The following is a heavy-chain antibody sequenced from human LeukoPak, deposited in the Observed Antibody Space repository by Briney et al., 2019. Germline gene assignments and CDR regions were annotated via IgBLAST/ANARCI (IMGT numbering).Heavy chain of an antibody. J-gene: IGHJ6*02. CDR1: GFTVSSNY. CDR2: IYSGGST. CDR3: ARDSKLLWFGELARADYGMDV. Sequence: GGSLRLSCAASGFTVSSNYMSWVRQAPGKGLEWVSVIYSGGSTYYADSVKGRFTISRDNSKNTLYLQMNSLRAEDTAVYYCARDSKLLWFGELARADYGMDVWGQGTTVTVSS. D-gene: IGHD3-10*01. V-gene: IGHV3-66*01.